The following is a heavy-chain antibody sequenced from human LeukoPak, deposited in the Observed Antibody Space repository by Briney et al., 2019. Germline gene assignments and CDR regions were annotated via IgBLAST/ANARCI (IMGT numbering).Heavy chain of an antibody. V-gene: IGHV1-24*01. D-gene: IGHD3-10*01. CDR3: AKVGVLWFREGYFDY. CDR2: FDPEDGET. J-gene: IGHJ4*02. Sequence: ASVKVSCKVSGYTLTELSMHWVRQAPGKGLEWMGGFDPEDGETIYAQKFQGRVTMTEDTSTDTAYMELSSLRSEDTAVYYCAKVGVLWFREGYFDYWGQGTLVTVSS. CDR1: GYTLTELS.